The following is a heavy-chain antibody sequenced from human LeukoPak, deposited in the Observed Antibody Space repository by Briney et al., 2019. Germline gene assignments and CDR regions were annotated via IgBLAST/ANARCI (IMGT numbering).Heavy chain of an antibody. D-gene: IGHD6-19*01. CDR2: ISGSGGST. CDR3: ARDLSNVAVAPDDAFDI. J-gene: IGHJ3*02. Sequence: GGSLRLSCAASGFTFSSYAMSWVRQAPGKGLEWVSAISGSGGSTYYADSVKGRFTISRDNSKNTLYLQMNSLRAEDTAVYYCARDLSNVAVAPDDAFDIWGQGTMVTVSS. CDR1: GFTFSSYA. V-gene: IGHV3-23*01.